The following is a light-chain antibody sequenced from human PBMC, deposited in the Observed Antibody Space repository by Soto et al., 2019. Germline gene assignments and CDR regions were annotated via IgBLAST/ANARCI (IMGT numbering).Light chain of an antibody. Sequence: QSVLMQPPSVSGAPGQRVTISCTGGYSNIGAGYDVHWYQQLPGTAPKLLIYAYINRPSGVPERFSASRSGASASLAITGLRADDEADYFCQSYDSTLGGSVFGGGTKVTVL. CDR3: QSYDSTLGGSV. CDR2: AYI. V-gene: IGLV1-40*01. CDR1: YSNIGAGYD. J-gene: IGLJ2*01.